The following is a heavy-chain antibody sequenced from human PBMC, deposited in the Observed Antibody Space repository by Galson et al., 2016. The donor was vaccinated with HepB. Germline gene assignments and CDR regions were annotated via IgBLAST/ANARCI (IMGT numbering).Heavy chain of an antibody. D-gene: IGHD6-13*01. CDR3: ATARYRITWNYSYYDGLDG. CDR1: GYTFTELC. V-gene: IGHV1-24*01. CDR2: FDPDNGET. Sequence: SVKVSCKVSGYTFTELCIHWVRQAPGKGLEWVGGFDPDNGETIYAQKFQGRVTVTEETSTDTACMELSSLRSEDTAVYYCATARYRITWNYSYYDGLDGWGNGTTVTVSS. J-gene: IGHJ6*04.